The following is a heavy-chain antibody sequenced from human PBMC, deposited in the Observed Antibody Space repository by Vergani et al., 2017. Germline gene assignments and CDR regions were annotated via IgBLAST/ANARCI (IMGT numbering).Heavy chain of an antibody. Sequence: QVQLVESGGGVVQPGGSLRLSCATSGFTFRTNGFHWVRQAPGKGLEWVAFLRSEGNEYYADSVKGRFTISGDNSKNTLYLQMSSLVTEDTAVYYCTKRGDYGDYSCSWVQGTLVTVSS. V-gene: IGHV3-30*02. CDR2: LRSEGNE. J-gene: IGHJ4*02. D-gene: IGHD4-17*01. CDR1: GFTFRTNG. CDR3: TKRGDYGDYSCS.